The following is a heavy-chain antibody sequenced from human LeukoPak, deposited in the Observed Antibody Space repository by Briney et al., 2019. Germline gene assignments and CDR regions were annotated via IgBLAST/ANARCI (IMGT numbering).Heavy chain of an antibody. J-gene: IGHJ4*02. CDR3: ASALAAAVYY. V-gene: IGHV4-39*01. D-gene: IGHD6-13*01. CDR2: IYYSGST. CDR1: GGSISSSSYY. Sequence: PSETLSLTCTVSGGSISSSSYYWGWIRQPPGKGLEWIGSIYYSGSTYYNPSLKSRVTISVGTSKNQFSLKLSSVTAADTAVYYCASALAAAVYYWGQGTLVTVSS.